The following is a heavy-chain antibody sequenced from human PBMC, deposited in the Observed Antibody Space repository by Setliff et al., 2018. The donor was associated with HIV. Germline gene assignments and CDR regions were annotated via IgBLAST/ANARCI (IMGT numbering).Heavy chain of an antibody. Sequence: SETLSLTCSVSGGSIRNADYFWGWIRQPPGKGLEWIVSLPHSGATFYNPSLRSRVTTSEDTSKNQFSLRLSSVTAADTAVYYCARRAYYDFWSGFYLSIANRFDSWGQGILVTVSS. CDR3: ARRAYYDFWSGFYLSIANRFDS. D-gene: IGHD3-3*01. CDR2: LPHSGAT. V-gene: IGHV4-39*01. J-gene: IGHJ5*01. CDR1: GGSIRNADYF.